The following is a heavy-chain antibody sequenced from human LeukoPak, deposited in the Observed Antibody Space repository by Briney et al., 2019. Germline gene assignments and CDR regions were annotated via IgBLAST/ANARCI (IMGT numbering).Heavy chain of an antibody. CDR1: GGSFSGYH. V-gene: IGHV4-34*01. J-gene: IGHJ6*04. CDR2: INHSGST. Sequence: SETLSLTCAVYGGSFSGYHWSWIRQPPGKGLEWIGEINHSGSTNYNPSLKSRVTISVDTSKNQFSLKLSSVTAADTAVYYCARSNSSRRYYYYYGMDVWGKGTTVTVSS. CDR3: ARSNSSRRYYYYYGMDV. D-gene: IGHD6-19*01.